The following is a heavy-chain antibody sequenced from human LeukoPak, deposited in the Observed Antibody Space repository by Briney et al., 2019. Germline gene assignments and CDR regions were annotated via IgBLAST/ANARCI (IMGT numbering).Heavy chain of an antibody. CDR1: GGSFSGYY. CDR2: INDSVST. Sequence: PSETLALTCAVYGGSFSGYYWSWIRQPPGKGLEWIGEINDSVSTNYNPSLKGRITISVYTSKNQFSLKLSSVPAADTAVYYCARGYDGDVFYYYYYMDVWGKGTTVTVSS. J-gene: IGHJ6*03. V-gene: IGHV4-34*01. D-gene: IGHD4-17*01. CDR3: ARGYDGDVFYYYYYMDV.